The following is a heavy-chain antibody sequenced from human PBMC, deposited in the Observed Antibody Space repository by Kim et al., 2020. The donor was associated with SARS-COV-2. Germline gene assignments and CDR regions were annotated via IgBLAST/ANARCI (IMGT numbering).Heavy chain of an antibody. J-gene: IGHJ4*02. CDR3: AKATRITMVRAPNY. D-gene: IGHD3-10*01. V-gene: IGHV3-23*01. Sequence: DSVKGRFTISRDNSKNTLYLQMNSLRAEDTAVYYCAKATRITMVRAPNYWGQGTLVTVSS.